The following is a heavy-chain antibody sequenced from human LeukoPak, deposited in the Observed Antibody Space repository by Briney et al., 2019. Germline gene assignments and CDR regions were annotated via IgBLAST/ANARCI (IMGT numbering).Heavy chain of an antibody. D-gene: IGHD3-10*01. CDR2: ISGSGGST. CDR1: GFTFSSYG. J-gene: IGHJ4*02. CDR3: AKAEDYGSGSYYNERFDY. V-gene: IGHV3-23*01. Sequence: GGSLRLSCAASGFTFSSYGMSWVRQAPGKGLEWVSAISGSGGSTYYADSVKGRFTISRDNSKNTLYLQMSSLRAEDTAVYYCAKAEDYGSGSYYNERFDYWGQGTLVTVSS.